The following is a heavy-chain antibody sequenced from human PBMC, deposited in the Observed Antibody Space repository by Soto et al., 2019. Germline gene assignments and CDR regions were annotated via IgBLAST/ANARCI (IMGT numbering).Heavy chain of an antibody. D-gene: IGHD5-12*01. V-gene: IGHV4-59*01. CDR3: ARGRIVATGEKYYYYMDV. CDR1: GGSISSYY. CDR2: IYYSGST. J-gene: IGHJ6*03. Sequence: PSETLSLTCTVSGGSISSYYWRRIRQPPGKGLEWIGYIYYSGSTNYNPSLKSRVTISVDTSKNQFSLKLSSVTAADTAVYYCARGRIVATGEKYYYYMDVWGKGTTVTVSS.